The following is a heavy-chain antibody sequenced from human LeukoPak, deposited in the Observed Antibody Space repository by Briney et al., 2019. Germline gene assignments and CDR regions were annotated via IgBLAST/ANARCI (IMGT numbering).Heavy chain of an antibody. CDR3: ARDRIVVVTAMKNDAFDI. V-gene: IGHV3-7*01. D-gene: IGHD2-21*02. CDR2: IKQDGSEK. Sequence: PGGSLRLSCAASGFTFSRYSMNWVRQTPGKGLEWVANIKQDGSEKYYVDSVKGRFTISRDNAKNSLYLQMNSLRVEDTAVYYCARDRIVVVTAMKNDAFDIWGQGTMVTVSS. J-gene: IGHJ3*02. CDR1: GFTFSRYS.